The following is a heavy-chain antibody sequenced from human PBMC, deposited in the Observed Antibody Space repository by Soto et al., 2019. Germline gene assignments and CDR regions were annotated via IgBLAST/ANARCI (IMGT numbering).Heavy chain of an antibody. V-gene: IGHV4-39*01. CDR2: IYYSGST. CDR1: GGSISSSSYY. CDR3: ARRGGSIAARSKDRNAFDI. Sequence: QLQLQESGPGLVKPSETLSLTCTVSGGSISSSSYYWGWIRQPPGKGLEWIGSIYYSGSTYYNPSLKSRVTISVDTSKNQFSLKLSSVTAADTAVYYCARRGGSIAARSKDRNAFDIWGQGTMVTVSS. D-gene: IGHD6-6*01. J-gene: IGHJ3*02.